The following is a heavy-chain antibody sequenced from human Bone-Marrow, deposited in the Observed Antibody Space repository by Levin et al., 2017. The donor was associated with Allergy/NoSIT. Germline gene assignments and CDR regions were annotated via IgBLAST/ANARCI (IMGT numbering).Heavy chain of an antibody. V-gene: IGHV4-39*01. CDR3: ARRFAASSNWDFDY. D-gene: IGHD4-11*01. CDR2: MYYSGST. CDR1: GGSIGSSSYY. J-gene: IGHJ4*02. Sequence: SPTLSLPCTVSGGSIGSSSYYWGWIRQPPGKGLEWIGSMYYSGSTYYKPSLKSRLTISVDTSKNQFSLKLTSVTAADTAVYYCARRFAASSNWDFDYWGQGTLVTVSS.